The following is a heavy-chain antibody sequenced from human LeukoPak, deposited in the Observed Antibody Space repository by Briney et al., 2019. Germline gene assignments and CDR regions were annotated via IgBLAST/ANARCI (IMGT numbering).Heavy chain of an antibody. V-gene: IGHV3-21*04. J-gene: IGHJ4*02. CDR2: ISSSSSYI. Sequence: PGGSLRLSCATSGFTFSSYSMNWVRQAPGKGLEWVSSISSSSSYIYYGDSVKGRFTISRDNAKNSLYLQMNSLRAEDMALYYCAKEGSSSAGGIDWWGQGTLVTVSS. CDR1: GFTFSSYS. D-gene: IGHD6-6*01. CDR3: AKEGSSSAGGIDW.